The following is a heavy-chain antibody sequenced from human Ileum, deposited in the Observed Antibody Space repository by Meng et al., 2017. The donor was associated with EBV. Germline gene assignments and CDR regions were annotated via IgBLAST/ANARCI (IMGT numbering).Heavy chain of an antibody. CDR3: ASRPGIAVAGFDY. CDR1: GYTFTSYA. Sequence: QVQLVQSGTEVKKPXXTAEVXCKASGYTFTSYAMNGVRQAPAQRLEWMGWINTGNGETKYSQKFQGRVTLTRDTSASTAYMELSSLRSEDTAVYYCASRPGIAVAGFDYWGQVTLVTVSS. J-gene: IGHJ4*02. CDR2: INTGNGET. D-gene: IGHD6-19*01. V-gene: IGHV1-3*04.